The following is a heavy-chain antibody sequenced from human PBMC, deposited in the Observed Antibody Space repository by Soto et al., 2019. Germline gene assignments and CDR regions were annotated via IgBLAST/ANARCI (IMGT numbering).Heavy chain of an antibody. J-gene: IGHJ4*02. CDR2: IWHTGRP. CDR1: GASLTNNHW. Sequence: QLQLRESGPGLVQPSGTLSLTCDVSGASLTNNHWWSWVRQAPGKGLEWIGAIWHTGRPTYNPSLKGRVAIYIDMSKNQLSLKLSSVTAADTAVYYCVRDSRTGCSSINCYMHWGQGTLVTVSS. CDR3: VRDSRTGCSSINCYMH. V-gene: IGHV4-4*02. D-gene: IGHD2-15*01.